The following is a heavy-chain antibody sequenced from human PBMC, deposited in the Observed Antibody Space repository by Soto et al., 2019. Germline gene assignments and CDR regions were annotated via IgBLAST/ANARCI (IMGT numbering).Heavy chain of an antibody. CDR1: GGSISSGGYY. V-gene: IGHV4-31*03. CDR2: IYYSGST. CDR3: AREHRPNYYYYYGMDV. Sequence: PSETLSLTCTVSGGSISSGGYYWSWIRQHPGKGLEWIGYIYYSGSTYYNPSLKSRVTISVDTSKNQFSLKLSSVTAADTAVYYCAREHRPNYYYYYGMDVWGQGTTVTVSS. J-gene: IGHJ6*02.